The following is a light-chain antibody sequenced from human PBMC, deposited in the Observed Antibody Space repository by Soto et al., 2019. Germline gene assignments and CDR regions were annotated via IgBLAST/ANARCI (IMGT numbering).Light chain of an antibody. J-gene: IGKJ1*01. CDR3: QQYNSYSWT. CDR1: QSISSW. CDR2: KAS. V-gene: IGKV1-5*03. Sequence: DLQMTQSPSTLSASVGDRVTITCRASQSISSWLAWYQQKPGKAPKLLIYKASSLESGVPSRFSSSGCGTEFTLTISSLQTDDFATYYCQQYNSYSWTLGQGTKVEI.